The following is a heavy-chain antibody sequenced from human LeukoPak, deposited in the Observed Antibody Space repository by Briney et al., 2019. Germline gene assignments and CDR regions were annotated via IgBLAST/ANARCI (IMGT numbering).Heavy chain of an antibody. D-gene: IGHD6-19*01. Sequence: GGSLRLSCAASGFTFSSYAMSWVRQAPGKGLEWVSAISGSGGSTYYADSVKGRFTISRDNSKNTLYLQVNSLRAEDTAVYYCAKDLAVATTTGYWGQGTLVTVSS. J-gene: IGHJ4*02. CDR2: ISGSGGST. CDR1: GFTFSSYA. V-gene: IGHV3-23*01. CDR3: AKDLAVATTTGY.